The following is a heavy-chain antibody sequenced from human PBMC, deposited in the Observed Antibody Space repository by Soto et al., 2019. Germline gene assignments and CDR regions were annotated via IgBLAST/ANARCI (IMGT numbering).Heavy chain of an antibody. CDR2: LSRGDER. CDR3: ATQTISYTWGV. J-gene: IGHJ6*02. CDR1: GAPITTTKW. Sequence: QVQLQESGPGLVKPSETLSLTCTVSGAPITTTKWWAWVRLPPGKGLEWFGELSRGDERSSNPSLEGRFTMSLDKSNNHFSLKLTSVTAAVTAIYYCATQTISYTWGVWGRGTSVTVSS. D-gene: IGHD3-16*01. V-gene: IGHV4-4*02.